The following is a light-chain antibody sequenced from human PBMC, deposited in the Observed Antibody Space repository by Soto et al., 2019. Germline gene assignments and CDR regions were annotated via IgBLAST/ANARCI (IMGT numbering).Light chain of an antibody. CDR1: QSVSSNY. V-gene: IGKV3D-20*01. CDR3: HQYGSSLGT. CDR2: DAS. J-gene: IGKJ1*01. Sequence: PGDRATLSCGASQSVSSNYLAWFQQKLGLAPSLLIYDASSGATGVPDRFSGSGSGTDFTLTISRLEPEDFAVYYCHQYGSSLGTFGQGTKVDIK.